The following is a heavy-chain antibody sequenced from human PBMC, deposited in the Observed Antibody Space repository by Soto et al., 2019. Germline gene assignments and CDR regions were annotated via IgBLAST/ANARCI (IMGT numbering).Heavy chain of an antibody. D-gene: IGHD6-13*01. Sequence: PSETLSLTCTFSCGSIINYYWTWIRQPAGKGLEWVGRIYSSGSASYNPSLKSRLSMSVVTSKNQFTLKLTSVTAADTALYYCARQTTYSSSWFDFWGHGTLVTVSS. V-gene: IGHV4-4*07. CDR2: IYSSGSA. J-gene: IGHJ5*01. CDR1: CGSIINYY. CDR3: ARQTTYSSSWFDF.